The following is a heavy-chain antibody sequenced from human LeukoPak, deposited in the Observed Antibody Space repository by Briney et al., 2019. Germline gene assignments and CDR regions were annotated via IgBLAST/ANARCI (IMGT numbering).Heavy chain of an antibody. J-gene: IGHJ6*03. CDR1: GVSVIPYY. CDR2: MYTSGDT. V-gene: IGHV4-4*07. D-gene: IGHD3-10*01. CDR3: ATSGSSFDYYHYIDV. Sequence: PSETLSLTCTVSGVSVIPYYWSWIRQPAGEGPEWIGRMYTSGDTAYNPSLKSRVTMSIDTSKNQFSLKLSSVTAADTAVYYCATSGSSFDYYHYIDVWGKGTTVTVS.